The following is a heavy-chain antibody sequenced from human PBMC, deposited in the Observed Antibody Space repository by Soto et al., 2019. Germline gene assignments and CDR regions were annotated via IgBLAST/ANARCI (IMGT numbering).Heavy chain of an antibody. CDR1: GYTFTGYY. J-gene: IGHJ4*02. Sequence: ASVKVSCKASGYTFTGYYIHWVRQAPGQGLEWLGIINPNNNGTTYTQKLQGRVIMTRDTSTNTVYMELNSLRSEDTAEYYCTREPVPVASPFDYWGQGTLVTVSS. CDR3: TREPVPVASPFDY. V-gene: IGHV1-46*03. D-gene: IGHD2-2*01. CDR2: INPNNNGT.